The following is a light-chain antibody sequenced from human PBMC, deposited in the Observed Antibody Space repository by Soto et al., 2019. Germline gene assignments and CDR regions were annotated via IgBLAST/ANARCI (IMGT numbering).Light chain of an antibody. CDR2: PAS. CDR1: DSISSY. V-gene: IGKV1-39*01. CDR3: QQSYSTPRT. Sequence: DIHMTQSPSSLSASXGNRVTIICRGSDSISSYLNWYQQRPGXAPKLGXYPASSLQRGGPSRFSGSGSVTDFTRTISSLQPEDFATYYGQQSYSTPRTFGQGTKVDIK. J-gene: IGKJ1*01.